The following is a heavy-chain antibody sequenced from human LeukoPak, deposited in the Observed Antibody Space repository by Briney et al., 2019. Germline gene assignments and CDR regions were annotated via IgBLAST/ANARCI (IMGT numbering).Heavy chain of an antibody. V-gene: IGHV4-59*01. CDR1: GGFIRSYY. J-gene: IGHJ4*02. CDR2: IYHSGST. Sequence: SETLSLTCTVSGGFIRSYYWSWVRQPPGKGLEWIGYIYHSGSTNYNPSLKSRVNLSVDMAKNQISLKMSSVTAADTAVYYCARSRVWSDYWGYFDYWGQGILVTVSS. D-gene: IGHD3-3*01. CDR3: ARSRVWSDYWGYFDY.